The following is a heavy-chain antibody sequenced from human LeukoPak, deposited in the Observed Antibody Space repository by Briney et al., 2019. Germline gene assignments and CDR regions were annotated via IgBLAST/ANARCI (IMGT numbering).Heavy chain of an antibody. CDR2: LKWDGSET. Sequence: GGSLRLSCVASEFTVSNHWMTWVRQAPGKGLEWVANLKWDGSETFYVDSVKGRFTISRDTAKNSVHLQMNNLRVEDTAVYYCARGHYGMDVWGQGATVTVSS. V-gene: IGHV3-7*01. J-gene: IGHJ6*02. CDR3: ARGHYGMDV. CDR1: EFTVSNHW.